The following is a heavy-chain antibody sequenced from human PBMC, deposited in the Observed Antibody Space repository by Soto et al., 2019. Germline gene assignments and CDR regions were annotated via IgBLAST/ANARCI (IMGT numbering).Heavy chain of an antibody. CDR1: GFTFSDYY. Sequence: GGSLRLSCAASGFTFSDYYMSWIRQAPGKGLEWVSYISSSSSYTNYADSVKGRFTISRDNSKNTLYLQMNSLRAEDTAVYYCATGGYCISTSFCSPPQNYYYGMDVWGQGTTVTVSS. D-gene: IGHD2-2*01. J-gene: IGHJ6*02. CDR3: ATGGYCISTSFCSPPQNYYYGMDV. V-gene: IGHV3-11*06. CDR2: ISSSSSYT.